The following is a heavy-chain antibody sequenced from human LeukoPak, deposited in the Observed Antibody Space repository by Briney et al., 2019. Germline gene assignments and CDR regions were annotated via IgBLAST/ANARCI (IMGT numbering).Heavy chain of an antibody. D-gene: IGHD3-10*01. J-gene: IGHJ6*03. CDR2: INHSGST. V-gene: IGHV4-34*01. CDR1: GGSFSGYY. Sequence: PSETLSLTCAVYGGSFSGYYWSWIRQPPGKGLEWIGEINHSGSTNYNPSLKSRVTISVDTSKNQFSLKLSSVTAADTAVYYCARGITRLSYYYYYMDAWGKGTTVTVSS. CDR3: ARGITRLSYYYYYMDA.